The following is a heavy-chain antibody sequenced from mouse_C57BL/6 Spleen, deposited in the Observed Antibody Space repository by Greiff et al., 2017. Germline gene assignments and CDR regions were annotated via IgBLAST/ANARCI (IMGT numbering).Heavy chain of an antibody. J-gene: IGHJ4*01. CDR1: GYTFTSYG. CDR2: IYPRSGNT. Sequence: VQLQQSGAELARPGASVKLSCKASGYTFTSYGISWVKQRTGQGLEWIGEIYPRSGNTYYNEKFKGKATLTADKSSSTAYMELRSLTSEDSAVYFCASLYYSNYLYAMDYWGQGTSVTVSS. V-gene: IGHV1-81*01. D-gene: IGHD2-5*01. CDR3: ASLYYSNYLYAMDY.